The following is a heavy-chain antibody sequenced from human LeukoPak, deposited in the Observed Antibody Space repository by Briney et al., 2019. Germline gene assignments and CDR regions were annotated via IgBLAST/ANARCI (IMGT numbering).Heavy chain of an antibody. V-gene: IGHV3-33*01. CDR3: ARVRSTTSCFYFDY. Sequence: GGALRLSCAASGFTFSTYGMHWVRHAPGKGLEWLAIIWFDGSNKYYADSVKDRFSISRDNSKNTLYLQMNSLRAEDTAVYYCARVRSTTSCFYFDYWGQGTLVTVSS. D-gene: IGHD2-2*01. CDR2: IWFDGSNK. CDR1: GFTFSTYG. J-gene: IGHJ4*02.